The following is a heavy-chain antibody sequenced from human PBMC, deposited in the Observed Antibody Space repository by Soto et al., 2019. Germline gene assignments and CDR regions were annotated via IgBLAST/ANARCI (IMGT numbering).Heavy chain of an antibody. V-gene: IGHV1-18*01. Sequence: ASVKVSCKASGYTFTSYGISWVQQAPGQGLEWKRWISAYNGNTNYAQKLQGRVTMTTDTSTSTAYMELRSLRSDDTAVYYCALGIVVVPAAMQYYYYYMDVWGKGTTVTVSS. CDR2: ISAYNGNT. CDR1: GYTFTSYG. CDR3: ALGIVVVPAAMQYYYYYMDV. D-gene: IGHD2-2*03. J-gene: IGHJ6*03.